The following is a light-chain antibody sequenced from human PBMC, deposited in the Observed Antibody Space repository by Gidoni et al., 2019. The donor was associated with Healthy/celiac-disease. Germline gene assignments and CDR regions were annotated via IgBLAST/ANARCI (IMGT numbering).Light chain of an antibody. CDR2: DDS. V-gene: IGLV3-21*02. CDR3: QVWDSSSVYVV. J-gene: IGLJ2*01. CDR1: NIGSKS. Sequence: SHVLPQPPPVPVAPGQTARIPCGVNNIGSKSVHWYQQKPGQAPVLVVFDDSERPSGIPERFSGSNSGNTATLTISRVEDGDEADYYCQVWDSSSVYVVFGGGTKLTVL.